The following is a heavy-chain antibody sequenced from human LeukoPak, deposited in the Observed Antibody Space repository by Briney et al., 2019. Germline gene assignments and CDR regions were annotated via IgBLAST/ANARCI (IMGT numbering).Heavy chain of an antibody. CDR1: GGSISSSNW. D-gene: IGHD2-2*01. CDR3: ARRLRSRNVVVPAAAYFDY. Sequence: SETLSLTCAVSGGSISSSNWWSWVRQPPGKGLEWIGEIYHSGSTNYNPSLKSRVTISVDTSKNQFSLKLSSVTAADTAVYYCARRLRSRNVVVPAAAYFDYWGQEPWSPSPQ. J-gene: IGHJ4*01. V-gene: IGHV4-4*02. CDR2: IYHSGST.